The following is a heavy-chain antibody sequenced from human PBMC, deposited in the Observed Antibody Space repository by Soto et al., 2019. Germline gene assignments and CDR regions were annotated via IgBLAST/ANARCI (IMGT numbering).Heavy chain of an antibody. CDR3: AKDHYYDSSGTRPFDY. D-gene: IGHD3-22*01. Sequence: EVPLLESGGGLVQPGGSLRLSCAASGFTFSSYAMSWVRQAPGKGLEWVSAISGSGGSTYYADSVKGRFTISRDNSKNTLYLQMNSLRAEDTAVYYCAKDHYYDSSGTRPFDYWGQGTLVTVSS. CDR1: GFTFSSYA. J-gene: IGHJ4*02. V-gene: IGHV3-23*01. CDR2: ISGSGGST.